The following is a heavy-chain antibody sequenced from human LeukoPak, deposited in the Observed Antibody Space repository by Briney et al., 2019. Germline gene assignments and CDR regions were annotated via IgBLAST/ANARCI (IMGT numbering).Heavy chain of an antibody. CDR1: GFTFSRYW. CDR2: INSDGIST. D-gene: IGHD3/OR15-3a*01. J-gene: IGHJ5*02. V-gene: IGHV3-74*01. Sequence: AGGSLRLSRAASGFTFSRYWMHWVRQAPGKGLVWVARINSDGISTSYADSVKGRFTISRDNAKNTLYLQMNSLRAEDTAVYFCAGETGTGFDPWGQGTLVTVSS. CDR3: AGETGTGFDP.